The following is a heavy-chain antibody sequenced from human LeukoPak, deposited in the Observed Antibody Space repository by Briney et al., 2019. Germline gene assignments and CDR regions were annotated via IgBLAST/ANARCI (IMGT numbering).Heavy chain of an antibody. D-gene: IGHD2-15*01. Sequence: SVKVSCKASGFTFTNSAVQWVRQARGQRPEWIGWIVVGSGNTNYAQKFQERVTITRDMSTSTAYMELSSLRSEDTAVYYCAAPTTPQPDYYGMDVWGQGTTVTVSS. CDR2: IVVGSGNT. CDR3: AAPTTPQPDYYGMDV. V-gene: IGHV1-58*01. CDR1: GFTFTNSA. J-gene: IGHJ6*02.